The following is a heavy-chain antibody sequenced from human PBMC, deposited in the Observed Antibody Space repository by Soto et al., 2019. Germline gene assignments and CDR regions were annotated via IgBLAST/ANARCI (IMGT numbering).Heavy chain of an antibody. CDR2: IYYSGST. CDR1: CGSISSYY. D-gene: IGHD4-17*01. J-gene: IGHJ4*02. CDR3: ARQKVSRFYGEVDFFDY. V-gene: IGHV4-59*08. Sequence: SETLSLTCTVSCGSISSYYWSWIRQPPGKGLEWIGYIYYSGSTNYNPSLKSRVTISIDTSNKHLSLHLSSVTAEDTAVYYCARQKVSRFYGEVDFFDYWGLGTLVTVSS.